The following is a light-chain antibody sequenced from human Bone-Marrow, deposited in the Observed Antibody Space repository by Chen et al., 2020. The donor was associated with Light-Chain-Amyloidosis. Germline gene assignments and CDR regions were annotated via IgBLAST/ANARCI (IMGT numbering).Light chain of an antibody. Sequence: SYERKQPPSGSLSPGQTVRIPHAGDDLPTKYAYWYQQKPGQAPVLVIHRDTERPSGISERFSGSSSGTTATLTISGVQAEDEADYHCQSADSSGTYEVIFGGGTKLTVL. V-gene: IGLV3-25*03. J-gene: IGLJ2*01. CDR3: QSADSSGTYEVI. CDR1: DLPTKY. CDR2: RDT.